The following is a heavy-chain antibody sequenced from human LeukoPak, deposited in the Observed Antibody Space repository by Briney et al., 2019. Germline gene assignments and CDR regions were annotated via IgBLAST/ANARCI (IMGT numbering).Heavy chain of an antibody. CDR2: IKQDGSEK. J-gene: IGHJ6*02. CDR3: ARASVHYYYGMDV. CDR1: GFTFSSYW. Sequence: PGGSLRLSCAASGFTFSSYWMSWVRQAPGKGLEWVANIKQDGSEKYCVDSVKGRFTISRDNAKNSLYLQMNSLRAEDTAVYYCARASVHYYYGMDVWGQGTTVTVSS. V-gene: IGHV3-7*01.